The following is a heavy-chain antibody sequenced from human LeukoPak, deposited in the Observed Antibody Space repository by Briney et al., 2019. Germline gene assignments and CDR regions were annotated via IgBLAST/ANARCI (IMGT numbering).Heavy chain of an antibody. CDR2: ITGDGGTT. J-gene: IGHJ4*02. CDR1: GFTFGDYT. Sequence: GSLSLSCTASGFTFGDYTMHWFRQPPGRGLQWVPLITGDGGTTSYAGSVKGRFTISRDNSKNSLYLHMNSLRNEDTALYYCAKGHFGAGHYWGQGTLVTVSS. D-gene: IGHD3-3*01. V-gene: IGHV3-43*02. CDR3: AKGHFGAGHY.